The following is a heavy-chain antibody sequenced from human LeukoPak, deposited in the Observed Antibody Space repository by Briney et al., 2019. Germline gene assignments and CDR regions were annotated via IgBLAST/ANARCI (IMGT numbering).Heavy chain of an antibody. V-gene: IGHV3-23*01. D-gene: IGHD6-6*01. Sequence: GGSLRLSCAASGFTFTNYAMSWVRQAPGKGLEWVSAISGSGAKTYYADSVTGRFTISRDDSRNTVYLQMNSLRAEDTAVYYCARAGQLVRYYYYYYYMDVWGKGITVTVSS. CDR3: ARAGQLVRYYYYYYYMDV. CDR2: ISGSGAKT. J-gene: IGHJ6*03. CDR1: GFTFTNYA.